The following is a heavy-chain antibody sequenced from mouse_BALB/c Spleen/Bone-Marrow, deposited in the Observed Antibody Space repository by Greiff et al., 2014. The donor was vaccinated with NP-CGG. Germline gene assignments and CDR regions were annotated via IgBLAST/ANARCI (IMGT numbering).Heavy chain of an antibody. V-gene: IGHV14-3*02. J-gene: IGHJ2*01. CDR3: ARYRLGTYFDY. CDR1: GFNIKDTY. CDR2: IDPANGNT. D-gene: IGHD2-14*01. Sequence: GQLKESGAELVKPGASVKLSCTASGFNIKDTYMHWVKQRPEQGLEWIGRIDPANGNTKYDPKFQGKATITADTSSNTAYLQLSSLTSEDTAVYYCARYRLGTYFDYWGQGTTLTVSS.